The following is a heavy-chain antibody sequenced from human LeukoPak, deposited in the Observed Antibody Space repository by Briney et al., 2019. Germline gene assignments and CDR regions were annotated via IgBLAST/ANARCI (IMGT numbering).Heavy chain of an antibody. J-gene: IGHJ5*02. CDR3: ARDRRSYYGSGSPGWFDP. D-gene: IGHD3-10*01. V-gene: IGHV3-21*01. Sequence: SVKGRFTISRDNTKNSLYLQMNSLRAEDTAVYYCARDRRSYYGSGSPGWFDPWGQGTLVTVSS.